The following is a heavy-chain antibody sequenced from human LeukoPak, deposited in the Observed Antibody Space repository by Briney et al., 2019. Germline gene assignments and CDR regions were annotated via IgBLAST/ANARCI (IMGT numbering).Heavy chain of an antibody. D-gene: IGHD3-3*01. CDR3: ARETYNDFWSGLNWFDP. J-gene: IGHJ5*02. Sequence: GGPLRLSCTASEFTFSVYTMNWVRQAPGKGLEWVSSISPSSSSIYYADSVRGRFTVSRDNAKKSLSLQMNSLRVEDTAIYYCARETYNDFWSGLNWFDPWGQGTLVTVSS. CDR1: EFTFSVYT. V-gene: IGHV3-21*01. CDR2: ISPSSSSI.